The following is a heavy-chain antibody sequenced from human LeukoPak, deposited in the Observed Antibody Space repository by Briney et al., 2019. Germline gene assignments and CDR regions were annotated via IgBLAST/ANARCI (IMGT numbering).Heavy chain of an antibody. CDR3: ASNQLRIGAFDI. V-gene: IGHV1-69*05. CDR1: GGTFSSYA. J-gene: IGHJ3*02. D-gene: IGHD2-2*01. Sequence: SVKVSCKASGGTFSSYAISWVRQAPGQGLEWMGGIIPIFGTANYAQKFQGRVTITTDESTSTAYMELSSLRSEDTAVYYCASNQLRIGAFDIWGQGTMDTVSS. CDR2: IIPIFGTA.